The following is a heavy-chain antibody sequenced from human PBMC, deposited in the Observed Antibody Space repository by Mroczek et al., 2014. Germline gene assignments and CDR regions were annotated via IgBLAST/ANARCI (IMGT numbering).Heavy chain of an antibody. CDR2: ISSSGSTI. Sequence: QVQLVESGGGLVKPGGSLRLSCAASGFTFSDYYMSWIRQAPGKGLEWVSYISSSGSTIYYADSVEGRFTISRDNAKNSLYLQMNSLRAEDTAVYYCARGYCSSTSCYIWEGSGYYIGYWGQGTPGHPSPQ. CDR1: GFTFSDYY. J-gene: IGHJ4*02. CDR3: ARGYCSSTSCYIWEGSGYYIGY. V-gene: IGHV3-11*01. D-gene: IGHD2-2*02.